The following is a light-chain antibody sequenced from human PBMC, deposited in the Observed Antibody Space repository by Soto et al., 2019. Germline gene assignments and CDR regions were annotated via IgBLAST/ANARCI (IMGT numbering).Light chain of an antibody. CDR3: HQYGSSPGT. J-gene: IGKJ1*01. V-gene: IGKV3-20*01. CDR1: QRVTSNY. Sequence: ETVLTQYQDTLSLSPGERVALSCRASQRVTSNYLAWYQQKPGQAPRLLIFGASIRDTGIPDRFSGSGSGTDFTLTISRLEPEDFAVYYCHQYGSSPGTFGQGTMVDIK. CDR2: GAS.